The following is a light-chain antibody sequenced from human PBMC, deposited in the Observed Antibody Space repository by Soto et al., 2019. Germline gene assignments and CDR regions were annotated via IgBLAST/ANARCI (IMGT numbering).Light chain of an antibody. J-gene: IGKJ3*01. CDR3: QHGGA. CDR1: QTINSY. Sequence: DIQMTQSPSSLSASVGDGVTIICRASQTINSYLHWYQQKPGKAPKLLIYDASNLQSGVPSRFSGSGSGTDFTLTISTLQPEDFATYYCQHGGAFGPGTKVDIK. V-gene: IGKV1-39*01. CDR2: DAS.